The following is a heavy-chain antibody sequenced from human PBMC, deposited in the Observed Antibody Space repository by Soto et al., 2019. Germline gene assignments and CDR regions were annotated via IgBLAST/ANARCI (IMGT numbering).Heavy chain of an antibody. D-gene: IGHD3-16*01. CDR2: ISYDGKQT. J-gene: IGHJ2*01. Sequence: GGSLRLSCGAPGVTFKDYGMHWVRQAPGKGLEWVAVISYDGKQTYYADSVKGRFTVSKDKSKRTLFLQMNSLRVDDTAVYYCARDGWGSNWYFDLWGRGTLVTVS. CDR3: ARDGWGSNWYFDL. CDR1: GVTFKDYG. V-gene: IGHV3-30*03.